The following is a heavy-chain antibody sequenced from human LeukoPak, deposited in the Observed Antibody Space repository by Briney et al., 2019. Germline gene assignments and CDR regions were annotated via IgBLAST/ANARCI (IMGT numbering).Heavy chain of an antibody. Sequence: GTSLRLSCAASGFTLNSYPMHWVRQAPGKGLEWLSYIAGDGSEMYYADSVKGRFTISRDNAKSSVYLQMNSLRAEDTAVYYCARRYSSGWPIDYWGQGALVTVSS. V-gene: IGHV3-21*05. CDR3: ARRYSSGWPIDY. D-gene: IGHD6-19*01. CDR2: IAGDGSEM. CDR1: GFTLNSYP. J-gene: IGHJ4*02.